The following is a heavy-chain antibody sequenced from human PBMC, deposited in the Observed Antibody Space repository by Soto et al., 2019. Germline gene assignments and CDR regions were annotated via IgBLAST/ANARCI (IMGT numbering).Heavy chain of an antibody. D-gene: IGHD5-12*01. J-gene: IGHJ4*02. CDR1: GYTFIPYY. Sequence: ASVKVSCNAPGYTFIPYYMHWVRQVPGQGLEWIGRIIPSDGSAHYAQRLQDRVIITRDTSTSTVYMELNSLRSEDSAVHYCATGGPELATRGSFDYWGQGTLVTVSS. CDR3: ATGGPELATRGSFDY. V-gene: IGHV1-46*01. CDR2: IIPSDGSA.